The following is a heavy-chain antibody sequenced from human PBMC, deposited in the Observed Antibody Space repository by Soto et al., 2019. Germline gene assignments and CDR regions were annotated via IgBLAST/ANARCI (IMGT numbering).Heavy chain of an antibody. CDR3: AREWSAAGNYYGMDV. CDR2: MNTNNGYT. D-gene: IGHD6-13*01. CDR1: GYTFTSYD. J-gene: IGHJ6*02. V-gene: IGHV1-8*01. Sequence: VQLVQSGAEVKKPGASVKVSCMTSGYTFTSYDINWVRQASGQGLEWVGWMNTNNGYTAYAPKFQGLVPVTRNPSIRTVYMELSSLRSEDTAVYYCAREWSAAGNYYGMDVWGQGTTVTVSS.